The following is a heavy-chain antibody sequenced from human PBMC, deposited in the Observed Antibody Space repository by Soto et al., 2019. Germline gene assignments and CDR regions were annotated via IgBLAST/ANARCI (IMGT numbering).Heavy chain of an antibody. CDR2: IKQDGSEK. J-gene: IGHJ4*02. V-gene: IGHV3-7*01. CDR3: ARGGFAVAGIVFDY. CDR1: GFTFSSYW. D-gene: IGHD6-19*01. Sequence: GGSLRLSCAASGFTFSSYWMSWVRQAPGKGLEWVANIKQDGSEKYYVDSVKGRFTISRDNAKNSLYLQMNSLRAEDTAVYYCARGGFAVAGIVFDYWGQGTLVTVSS.